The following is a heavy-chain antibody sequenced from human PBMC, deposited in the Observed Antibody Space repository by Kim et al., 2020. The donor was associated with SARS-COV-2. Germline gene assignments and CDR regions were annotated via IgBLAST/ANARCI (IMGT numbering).Heavy chain of an antibody. CDR2: PRFDGDATDA. Sequence: GGSLRLSCAASGFTFSNYWMHWVRQVPGEGLMWVSRIPRFDGDATDATFADSVRGRFTVSRDNAKNTLYLEMSSLRADDTAVYYCAREGLDRNGYPTRGYDNWGQGTRVTVSS. J-gene: IGHJ4*02. V-gene: IGHV3-74*03. D-gene: IGHD3-22*01. CDR1: GFTFSNYW. CDR3: AREGLDRNGYPTRGYDN.